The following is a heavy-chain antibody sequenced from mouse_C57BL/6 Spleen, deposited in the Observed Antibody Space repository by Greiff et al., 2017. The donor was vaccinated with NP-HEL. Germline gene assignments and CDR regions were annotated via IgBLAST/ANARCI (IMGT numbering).Heavy chain of an antibody. Sequence: QVQLQQPGAELVRPGSSVKLSCKASGYTFTSYWMDWVKQRPGQGLEWIGNLYPSDSETHYNQKFQDKATLTVDKSSSTAYMQLSSLTSEDSAVYYCARRLRSWFAYWGQGTLVTVSA. CDR2: LYPSDSET. V-gene: IGHV1-61*01. CDR3: ARRLRSWFAY. J-gene: IGHJ3*01. D-gene: IGHD1-1*01. CDR1: GYTFTSYW.